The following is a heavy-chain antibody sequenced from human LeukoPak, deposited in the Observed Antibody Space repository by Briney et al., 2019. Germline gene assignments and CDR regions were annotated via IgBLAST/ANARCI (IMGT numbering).Heavy chain of an antibody. CDR3: ARGRRGIPKAYYCDN. CDR1: GYTFTSYY. D-gene: IGHD3-16*01. V-gene: IGHV1-46*01. CDR2: INPSGGST. J-gene: IGHJ4*02. Sequence: GASVKVSCKASGYTFTSYYMRWVRQAPGQGLEWMGIINPSGGSTSYAQKFQGRVTMTRDTSTSTVYMELSSLRSEDTAVYYCARGRRGIPKAYYCDNWGQGTLVTVSS.